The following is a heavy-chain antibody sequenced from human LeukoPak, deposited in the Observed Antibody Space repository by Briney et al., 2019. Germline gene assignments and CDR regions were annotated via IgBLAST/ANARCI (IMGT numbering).Heavy chain of an antibody. CDR1: GFSFSYYG. CDR2: ISRSSSSI. CDR3: ARNIEAAGTGDAFDV. Sequence: GGSLRVSCAASGFSFSYYGMNWVRQAPGKGLEWISYISRSSSSIYYADSVKGRFTISRDNAKNSLYLQMNSLRAEDTAVYYCARNIEAAGTGDAFDVWGQGTMVTVSS. V-gene: IGHV3-21*05. J-gene: IGHJ3*01. D-gene: IGHD6-13*01.